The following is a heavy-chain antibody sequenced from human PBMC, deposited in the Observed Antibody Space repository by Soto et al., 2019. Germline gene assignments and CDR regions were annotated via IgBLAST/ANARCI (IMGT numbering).Heavy chain of an antibody. CDR1: GYTFTGYY. CDR2: INPNSGGT. CDR3: ARYQDSSSWYLMDV. D-gene: IGHD6-13*01. J-gene: IGHJ6*02. Sequence: AAVKVSCKASGYTFTGYYMHWVRQAPGQGLEWMGWINPNSGGTNYAQKFQGWVTMTRDTSISTAYMELSRLRSDDTAVYYCARYQDSSSWYLMDVWGQGTTVTVSS. V-gene: IGHV1-2*04.